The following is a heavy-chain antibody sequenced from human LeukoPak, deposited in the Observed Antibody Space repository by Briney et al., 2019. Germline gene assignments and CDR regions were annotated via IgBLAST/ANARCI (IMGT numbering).Heavy chain of an antibody. CDR3: AKADILTGYYTHPYYYYGMDV. J-gene: IGHJ6*02. CDR1: GFTFGSYA. D-gene: IGHD3-9*01. CDR2: ISDRGGDT. Sequence: HPGGSLRLSCAASGFTFGSYAMGWVRQTPEKRLEWVSAISDRGGDTYYTDSVKGRFTISRDNSKNTLYLQMNSLRAEDTAVYYCAKADILTGYYTHPYYYYGMDVWGQGTTVTVSS. V-gene: IGHV3-23*01.